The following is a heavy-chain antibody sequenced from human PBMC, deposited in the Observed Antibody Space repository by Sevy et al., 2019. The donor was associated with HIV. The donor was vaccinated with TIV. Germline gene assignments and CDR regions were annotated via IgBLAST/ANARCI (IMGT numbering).Heavy chain of an antibody. J-gene: IGHJ6*02. CDR2: ISTSSNDI. CDR1: GFTVSSNY. D-gene: IGHD2-15*01. CDR3: ARVVAYCSGGTCFPGYYYGMDV. V-gene: IGHV3-21*01. Sequence: GGSLRLSCAASGFTVSSNYMSWVRQAPGKGLEWVSSISTSSNDIYYADSVRARLTSSRDNARNSLYLQMNTLRAEDTAVYYCARVVAYCSGGTCFPGYYYGMDVWGQGTTVTVSS.